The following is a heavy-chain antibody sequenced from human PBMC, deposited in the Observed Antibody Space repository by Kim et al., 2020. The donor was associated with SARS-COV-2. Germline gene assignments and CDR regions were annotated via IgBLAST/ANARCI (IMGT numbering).Heavy chain of an antibody. V-gene: IGHV3-23*01. Sequence: GGSLRLSCAASGFTFGTYAMSWVRQAPGKGLEWVSTISGSAVSTNYADSVKGRFTISRDNSKNTLFLQMNSLGAEDTAVYYCAKRGVEDCDSPTCYLGYWGQGTLVTVSS. J-gene: IGHJ4*02. D-gene: IGHD2-2*01. CDR3: AKRGVEDCDSPTCYLGY. CDR2: ISGSAVST. CDR1: GFTFGTYA.